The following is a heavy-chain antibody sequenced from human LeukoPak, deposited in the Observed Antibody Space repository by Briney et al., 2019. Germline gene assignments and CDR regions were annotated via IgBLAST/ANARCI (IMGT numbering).Heavy chain of an antibody. CDR3: GKVAITMIVVAPSFDY. D-gene: IGHD3-22*01. CDR2: IYSGGST. Sequence: GGSLRLSCAASGFTVSSNYMSWVRQAPGKGLEWVSVIYSGGSTYYADSVKGRFTISRDNSKNTLYLQMNSLRAEDTAVYYCGKVAITMIVVAPSFDYWGQGTLVTVSS. J-gene: IGHJ4*02. V-gene: IGHV3-53*01. CDR1: GFTVSSNY.